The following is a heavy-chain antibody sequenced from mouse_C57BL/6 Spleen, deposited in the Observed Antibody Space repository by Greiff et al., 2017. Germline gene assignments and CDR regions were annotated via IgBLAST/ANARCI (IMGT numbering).Heavy chain of an antibody. CDR3: ARDCYYVGYHH. CDR2: INPNYGGP. Sequence: EVQLQQSGPALVKPGASVKISCKASGYTFTDYYMNWVKQRHGKSLEWIGDINPNYGGPSYNQKFKGKATLTVDKSSSSAYMELRSLTSAASAVYYCARDCYYVGYHHWGHFATLTFST. J-gene: IGHJ2*01. CDR1: GYTFTDYY. D-gene: IGHD2-3*01. V-gene: IGHV1-26*01.